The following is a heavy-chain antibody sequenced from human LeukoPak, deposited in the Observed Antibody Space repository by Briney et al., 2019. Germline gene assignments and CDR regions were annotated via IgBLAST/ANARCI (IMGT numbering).Heavy chain of an antibody. D-gene: IGHD1-20*01. CDR1: GFTFSSYA. V-gene: IGHV3-30-3*01. CDR3: ARRPNWNDGNY. J-gene: IGHJ4*02. Sequence: GGSLRLSCAASGFTFSSYAMHWVRQAPGKGLEWVAVISYDGSNKYYADSVKGRFTISRDNSKNTLYLQMNSLRAEDTAVYYCARRPNWNDGNYWGQGTLVTVSS. CDR2: ISYDGSNK.